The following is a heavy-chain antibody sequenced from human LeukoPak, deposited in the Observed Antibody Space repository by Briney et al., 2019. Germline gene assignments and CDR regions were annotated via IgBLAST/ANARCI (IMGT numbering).Heavy chain of an antibody. CDR1: GFTFSSYG. CDR3: TAGGGTAMVIDY. D-gene: IGHD5-18*01. V-gene: IGHV3-30*03. J-gene: IGHJ4*02. Sequence: GRSLRLSCAASGFTFSSYGMHWVRQAPGKGLEWVAVISYDGSNKYYADSVKGRFTISRENSKSTLDLQMNSLRAEDTAVYYCTAGGGTAMVIDYGGQGTLVTVS. CDR2: ISYDGSNK.